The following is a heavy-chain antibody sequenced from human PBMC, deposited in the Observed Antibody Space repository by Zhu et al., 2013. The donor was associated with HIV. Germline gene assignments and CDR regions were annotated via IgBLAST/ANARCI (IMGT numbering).Heavy chain of an antibody. Sequence: QVQLVQSGAEVKKPGSSVKVSCKASGGTFSSYAISWVRQAPGQGLEWMGGIIPIFGTANYAQKFQGRVTITADKSTSTAYMELSSLRSEDTAVYYCAREAVPAAMPGNWFDPWGRGNPSVTVSS. CDR3: AREAVPAAMPGNWFDP. D-gene: IGHD2-2*01. CDR2: IIPIFGTA. J-gene: IGHJ5*02. V-gene: IGHV1-69*06. CDR1: GGTFSSYA.